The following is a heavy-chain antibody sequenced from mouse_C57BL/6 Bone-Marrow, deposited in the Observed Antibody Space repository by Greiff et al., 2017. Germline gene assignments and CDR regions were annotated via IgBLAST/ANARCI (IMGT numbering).Heavy chain of an antibody. V-gene: IGHV1-19*01. CDR1: GYTFTDYY. CDR2: INPYNGGT. Sequence: VQLQQSGPVLVKPGASVKMSCKASGYTFTDYYMNWVKQSHGKSLEWIGVINPYNGGTSYNQKFKGKATLTVDKSSSTAYMELNSLTYEDSAVXYCARWPTVVPSDYWGQGTTLTVSS. CDR3: ARWPTVVPSDY. D-gene: IGHD1-1*01. J-gene: IGHJ2*01.